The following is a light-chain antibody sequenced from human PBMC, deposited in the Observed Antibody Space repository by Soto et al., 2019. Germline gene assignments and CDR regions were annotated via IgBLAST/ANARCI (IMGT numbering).Light chain of an antibody. Sequence: DIQMTQSPSTLSASVGDRVTITCRASESLSSWLAWYQQKPEKAPQLLIYDASNLESGVPSRFSGSGSGTEFTLTISSLQPDDFATYYCQQYHSYPYTFGQGTKLEIK. V-gene: IGKV1-5*01. J-gene: IGKJ2*01. CDR1: ESLSSW. CDR3: QQYHSYPYT. CDR2: DAS.